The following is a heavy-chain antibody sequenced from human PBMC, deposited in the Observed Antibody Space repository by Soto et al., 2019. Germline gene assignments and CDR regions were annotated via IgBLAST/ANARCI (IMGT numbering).Heavy chain of an antibody. CDR3: ARDVEKCTNGVCYTGAGNWFDP. CDR2: INAGNGNT. Sequence: QVQLVQSGAEVKKPGASVKVSCKASGYTFTSYAMHWVRQAPGQRLEWMGWINAGNGNTKYSQKFQGRVTITRDTSASTAYKELSSMRSEDTAVYYCARDVEKCTNGVCYTGAGNWFDPWGQGTLVTVSS. J-gene: IGHJ5*02. CDR1: GYTFTSYA. V-gene: IGHV1-3*01. D-gene: IGHD2-8*01.